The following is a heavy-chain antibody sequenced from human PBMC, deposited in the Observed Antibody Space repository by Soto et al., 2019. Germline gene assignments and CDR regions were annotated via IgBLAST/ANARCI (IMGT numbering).Heavy chain of an antibody. D-gene: IGHD2-8*01. CDR2: ISDDGSNK. V-gene: IGHV3-30*18. Sequence: GGSLRLSCAASGFPFSSYGMHWVRQAPGKGLEWVAVISDDGSNKYYADSVKGRFTISRDNSKNTLYLQLNSLRAEDTAVYFCAKDPCYCTNGVRYTGGRFDPWGQALLVIFSS. CDR3: AKDPCYCTNGVRYTGGRFDP. CDR1: GFPFSSYG. J-gene: IGHJ5*02.